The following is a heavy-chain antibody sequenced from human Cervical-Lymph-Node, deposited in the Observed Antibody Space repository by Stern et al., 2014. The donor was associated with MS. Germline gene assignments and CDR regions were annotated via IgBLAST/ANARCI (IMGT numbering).Heavy chain of an antibody. V-gene: IGHV1-69*01. Sequence: QVQLVESGAEVKKPGSSVKVSCKASGGTFSSNAIAWVRQAPGQGLEWMGGIIPVFGAPNYAQKFQGRVTITADESTSTAYMELSSLRSEDTAVYYCARDLALNSGWYVYWGQGTLVIVSS. J-gene: IGHJ4*02. CDR1: GGTFSSNA. CDR2: IIPVFGAP. D-gene: IGHD6-19*01. CDR3: ARDLALNSGWYVY.